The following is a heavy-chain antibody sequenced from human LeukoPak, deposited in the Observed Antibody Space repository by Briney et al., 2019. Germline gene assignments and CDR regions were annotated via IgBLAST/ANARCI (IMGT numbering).Heavy chain of an antibody. V-gene: IGHV3-23*01. Sequence: GGSLRLSCTASGFTFSSLAMSWVRQAPGKGLEWVSGNTGSVGYYANSVKGRFTISRDNSKNTLYLQMNSLGAEDRATYYCARGSDLGSYNELEFWGQGTLVTVSS. CDR2: NTGSVG. CDR3: ARGSDLGSYNELEF. CDR1: GFTFSSLA. J-gene: IGHJ4*02. D-gene: IGHD3-10*01.